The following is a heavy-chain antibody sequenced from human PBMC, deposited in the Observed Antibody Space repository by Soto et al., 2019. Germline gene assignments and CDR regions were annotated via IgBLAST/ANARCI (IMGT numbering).Heavy chain of an antibody. J-gene: IGHJ5*02. CDR1: GYTFTGYY. CDR3: AREVGANRGNWFDP. D-gene: IGHD1-26*01. V-gene: IGHV1-2*04. Sequence: ASLKVSCKASGYTFTGYYMHWVRQAPGQGLEWMGWINPNSGGTNYAQKFQGWVTMTRDTSISTAYMELSRLRSDDTAVYYCAREVGANRGNWFDPWGQGTLVTVSS. CDR2: INPNSGGT.